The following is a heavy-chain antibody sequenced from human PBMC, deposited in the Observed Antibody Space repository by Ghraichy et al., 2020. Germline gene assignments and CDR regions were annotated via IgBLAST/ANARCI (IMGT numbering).Heavy chain of an antibody. CDR1: GGSFSGYY. CDR2: INHSGST. V-gene: IGHV4-34*01. CDR3: ARGYCSGGSCYPANTHYYYYGMDV. J-gene: IGHJ6*02. D-gene: IGHD2-15*01. Sequence: SETLSLTCAVYGGSFSGYYWSWIRQPPGKGLEWIGEINHSGSTNYNPSLKSRVTISVDTSKNQFSLKLSSVTAADTAVYYCARGYCSGGSCYPANTHYYYYGMDVWGQGTTVTVSS.